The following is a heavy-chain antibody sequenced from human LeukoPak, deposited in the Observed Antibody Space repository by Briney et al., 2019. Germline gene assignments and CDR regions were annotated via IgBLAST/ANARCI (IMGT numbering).Heavy chain of an antibody. V-gene: IGHV3-9*01. J-gene: IGHJ6*02. CDR2: ISWNSGSI. CDR1: GFTFDDYA. CDR3: AKGLPGTYYDFYGMDV. D-gene: IGHD3-3*01. Sequence: PGRSLRLPCAASGFTFDDYAMHWVRQAPGKGLEWVSGISWNSGSIGYADSVKGRFTISRDNAKNSLYLQMNSLRAEDTALYYCAKGLPGTYYDFYGMDVWGQGTTVTVSS.